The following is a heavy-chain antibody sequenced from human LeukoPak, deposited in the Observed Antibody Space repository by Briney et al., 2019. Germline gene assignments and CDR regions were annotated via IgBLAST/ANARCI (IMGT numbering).Heavy chain of an antibody. J-gene: IGHJ4*02. D-gene: IGHD6-19*01. CDR2: IDPSDSYT. Sequence: GESLKIPCKGSGYSFTSYWISWVRQMPGKGLEWMGRIDPSDSYTKYSPSFQGHVTISADKSISTAYLQWSSLKASDTAMFYCAATTHSGWYYFHYWGQGTLVTVSS. CDR1: GYSFTSYW. V-gene: IGHV5-10-1*01. CDR3: AATTHSGWYYFHY.